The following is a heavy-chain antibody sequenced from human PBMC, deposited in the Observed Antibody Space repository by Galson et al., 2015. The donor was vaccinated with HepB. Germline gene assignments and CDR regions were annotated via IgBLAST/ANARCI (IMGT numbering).Heavy chain of an antibody. J-gene: IGHJ4*02. CDR2: IDWDDDK. CDR3: ARIATTVTSSGGLDS. D-gene: IGHD3-10*01. CDR1: GFSLATTGMC. Sequence: PALVKPTQTLTLTCTFSGFSLATTGMCVSWIRQPPGKALEWLARIDWDDDKFYTTSLKTRLTISKDTSKNQVVLRMTNMDPVDTATYFCARIATTVTSSGGLDSWGQGILV. V-gene: IGHV2-70*17.